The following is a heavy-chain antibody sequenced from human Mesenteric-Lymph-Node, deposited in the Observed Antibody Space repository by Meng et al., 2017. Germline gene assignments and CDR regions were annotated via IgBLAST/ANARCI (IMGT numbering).Heavy chain of an antibody. J-gene: IGHJ5*02. Sequence: LPPQGAGPGLVKPSGTLSPTCPVSGGSISSNGYYWDWVRQPPGKGLEWIGAIYHSGSTSYNPSLQSRVTMFVDTSKNQFSLKLSSVTAEDTAVYYCARHGRGWFDPWGQGTLVTVSS. CDR1: GGSISSNGYY. D-gene: IGHD3-10*01. V-gene: IGHV4-39*01. CDR3: ARHGRGWFDP. CDR2: IYHSGST.